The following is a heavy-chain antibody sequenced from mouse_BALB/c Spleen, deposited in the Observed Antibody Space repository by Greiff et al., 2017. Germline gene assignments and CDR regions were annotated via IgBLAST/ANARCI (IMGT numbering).Heavy chain of an antibody. V-gene: IGHV1S81*02. Sequence: QGQLQQSGAELVKPGASVKLSCKASGYTFTSYYMYWVKQRPGQGLEWIGEINPSNGGTNFNEKFKSKATLTVDKSSSTAYMQLSSLTSEDSAVYYCTRLREAWFAYWGQGTLVTVSA. J-gene: IGHJ3*01. CDR2: INPSNGGT. CDR1: GYTFTSYY. D-gene: IGHD2-12*01. CDR3: TRLREAWFAY.